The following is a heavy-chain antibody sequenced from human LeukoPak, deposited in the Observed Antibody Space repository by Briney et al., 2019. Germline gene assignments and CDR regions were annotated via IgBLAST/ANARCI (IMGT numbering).Heavy chain of an antibody. J-gene: IGHJ4*02. D-gene: IGHD3-22*01. Sequence: PGGSLRLSCAASGFTFSSYGMHWVRQAPGKGLECGAVIWYDRSNKYYADSVKGRFTISRDNYKNTLYLQMNSLRAEDTAVYYCAKNLCDSSGYYYLFDYWGQGALVTVSS. CDR2: IWYDRSNK. CDR3: AKNLCDSSGYYYLFDY. V-gene: IGHV3-33*06. CDR1: GFTFSSYG.